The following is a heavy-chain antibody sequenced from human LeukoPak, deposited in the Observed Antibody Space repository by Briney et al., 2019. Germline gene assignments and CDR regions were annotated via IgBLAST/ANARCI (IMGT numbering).Heavy chain of an antibody. V-gene: IGHV3-20*04. CDR1: GFTFDDYG. CDR3: ARVTVDHGGNVYYFDY. CDR2: INWNGGSK. D-gene: IGHD4-23*01. J-gene: IGHJ4*02. Sequence: GGSLRLSCAASGFTFDDYGMSWVRQAPGKGLEWVSGINWNGGSKGYADSVKGRFTISRDNAKNSLYLQMNSLRAEDTALYYCARVTVDHGGNVYYFDYWGQGTLVTVSS.